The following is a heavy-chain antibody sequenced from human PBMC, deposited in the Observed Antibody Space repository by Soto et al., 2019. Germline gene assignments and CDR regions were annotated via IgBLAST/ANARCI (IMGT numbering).Heavy chain of an antibody. J-gene: IGHJ4*02. V-gene: IGHV1-8*01. CDR2: MNPNTGNT. CDR3: ASHPEGPLLGFDY. D-gene: IGHD3-10*01. Sequence: QVQLVQSGAEVKKPGASVKVSCKSSGYTFSNYDVNWVRQAPGQGLEWMGWMNPNTGNTGYAQNFQGRITMTGDTSTSTGYMELSGLRFEDTAGDYCASHPEGPLLGFDYWGQGTLVIVSS. CDR1: GYTFSNYD.